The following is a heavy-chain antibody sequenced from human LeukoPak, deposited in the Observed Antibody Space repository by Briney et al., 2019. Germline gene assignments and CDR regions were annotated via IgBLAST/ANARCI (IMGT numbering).Heavy chain of an antibody. J-gene: IGHJ6*03. CDR1: GGTFSSYA. D-gene: IGHD6-13*01. V-gene: IGHV1-69*05. Sequence: ASVKVSCKASGGTFSSYAISWVRQAPGQGLEWMGRIIPIFGTANYAQKFQGRVTITTDESTSTAYMELSSLRSEDTAVYYCAGSIAAAYYYYYYMDVWGKGTTVTVSS. CDR3: AGSIAAAYYYYYYMDV. CDR2: IIPIFGTA.